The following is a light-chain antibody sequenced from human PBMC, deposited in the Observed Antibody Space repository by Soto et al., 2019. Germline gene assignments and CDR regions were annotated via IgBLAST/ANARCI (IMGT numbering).Light chain of an antibody. CDR3: QQYYSTPLT. Sequence: DIVMTQSPDSLAVSLGERATINCKSSQSVLYSSNNKNYLAWYQQKPGQPPNLLIYWASTRESGVPDRFSGSGSGTAFTLTISSLQAEDVAVYYCQQYYSTPLTFGGGTKVEIK. J-gene: IGKJ4*01. CDR2: WAS. CDR1: QSVLYSSNNKNY. V-gene: IGKV4-1*01.